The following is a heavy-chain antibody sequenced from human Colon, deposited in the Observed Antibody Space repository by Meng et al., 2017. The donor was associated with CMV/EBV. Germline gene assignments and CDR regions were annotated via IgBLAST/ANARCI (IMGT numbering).Heavy chain of an antibody. CDR1: GYTFSDYH. D-gene: IGHD1-26*01. CDR2: INSNSGAT. J-gene: IGHJ4*02. CDR3: ARDPSGSRVPFDY. Sequence: QVPLVQSGAEVKKPGASVKVSCKASGYTFSDYHIHWVRQAPGRGLEWMGWINSNSGATDYAQKFQGRLTMTRDTSITTVYMELSSLRSDDTAVYYCARDPSGSRVPFDYWGQGSLVTVSS. V-gene: IGHV1-2*02.